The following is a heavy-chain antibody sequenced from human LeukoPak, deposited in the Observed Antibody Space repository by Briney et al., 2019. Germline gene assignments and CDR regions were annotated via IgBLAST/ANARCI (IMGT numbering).Heavy chain of an antibody. J-gene: IGHJ4*02. D-gene: IGHD3-16*02. CDR3: ARGMSGHLGELSV. Sequence: SETLSLTCAVSGGSISSGGYSWSWIRQPPGKGLEWIGYIYYSGSTNYNPSLKSRVTISVDTSKNQFSLKLSSVTAADTAVYYCARGMSGHLGELSVWGQGTLVTVSS. CDR2: IYYSGST. V-gene: IGHV4-61*08. CDR1: GGSISSGGYS.